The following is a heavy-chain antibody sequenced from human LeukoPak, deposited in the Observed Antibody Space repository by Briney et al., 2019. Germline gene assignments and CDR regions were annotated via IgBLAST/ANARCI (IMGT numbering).Heavy chain of an antibody. J-gene: IGHJ4*02. CDR3: ASTFLSSGWES. V-gene: IGHV4-38-2*01. D-gene: IGHD6-19*01. CDR1: GFTFSSYA. CDR2: IYYSGST. Sequence: GSLRLSCAASGFTFSSYAMSWVRQPPGKGLEWIGSIYYSGSTYYNPSLKSRVTISVDTSKNQFSLKLSSVTAADTAVYYCASTFLSSGWESWGQGTLVTVSS.